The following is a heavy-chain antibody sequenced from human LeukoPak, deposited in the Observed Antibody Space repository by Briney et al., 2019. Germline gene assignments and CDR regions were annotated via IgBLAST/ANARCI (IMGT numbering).Heavy chain of an antibody. Sequence: ASVKVSCKASGYTFTGYYMHWVRQAPGQGLEWMGIINPSGGSTSYAQKFQGRVTMTRDMSTSTVYMELSSLRSEDTAVYYCARVGYCSGGSCYEGHWFDPWGQGTLVTVSS. CDR3: ARVGYCSGGSCYEGHWFDP. CDR2: INPSGGST. D-gene: IGHD2-15*01. CDR1: GYTFTGYY. J-gene: IGHJ5*02. V-gene: IGHV1-46*01.